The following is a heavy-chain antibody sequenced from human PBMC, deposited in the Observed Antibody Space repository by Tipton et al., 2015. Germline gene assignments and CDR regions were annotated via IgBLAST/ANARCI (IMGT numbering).Heavy chain of an antibody. J-gene: IGHJ4*02. CDR2: INYSGST. Sequence: TLSLTCTVSGGSVSSARYYWSWIRQPPGKGLEWIGCINYSGSTTYNPSLKSRVTMSIDTSKNQFSLNLSSVTAADTAVYYCAREGRRSLQWLSPLDYWGQGTLVTVSS. V-gene: IGHV4-61*01. CDR3: AREGRRSLQWLSPLDY. CDR1: GGSVSSARYY. D-gene: IGHD3-3*01.